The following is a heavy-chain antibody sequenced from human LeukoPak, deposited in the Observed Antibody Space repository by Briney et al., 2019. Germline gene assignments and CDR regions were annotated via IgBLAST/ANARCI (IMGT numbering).Heavy chain of an antibody. CDR1: GGSFSGYY. D-gene: IGHD2-2*01. CDR2: INHSGST. Sequence: SETLSLTCAVYGGSFSGYYWSWIRQPPGKGPEWIGEINHSGSTNYNPSLKSRVTISVDTSKNQFSLKLSSVTAADTAVYYCAKSSTSLLVYGMDVRGQGTTVTVSS. V-gene: IGHV4-34*01. J-gene: IGHJ6*02. CDR3: AKSSTSLLVYGMDV.